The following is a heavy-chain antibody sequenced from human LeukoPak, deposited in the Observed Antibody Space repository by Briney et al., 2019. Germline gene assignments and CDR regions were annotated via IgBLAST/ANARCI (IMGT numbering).Heavy chain of an antibody. CDR1: GFTFSSYS. D-gene: IGHD1-26*01. J-gene: IGHJ6*02. CDR2: ISSSSSTI. CDR3: ARESGSQYYYYGMDV. V-gene: IGHV3-48*02. Sequence: GSLRLSCAASGFTFSSYSMNWVRQAPGKGLEWVSYISSSSSTIYYADSVKGRFTISRDNAKNSLYLQMNSLRDEDTAVYYCARESGSQYYYYGMDVWGQGTTVTVSS.